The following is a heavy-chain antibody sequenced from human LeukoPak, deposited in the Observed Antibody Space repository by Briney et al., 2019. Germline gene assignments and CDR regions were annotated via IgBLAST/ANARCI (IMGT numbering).Heavy chain of an antibody. CDR3: ARDEGDGYNWDY. V-gene: IGHV4-59*01. J-gene: IGHJ4*02. CDR2: IYYSGST. Sequence: SETLSLTCTVSGGSISSYYWSWIRQPPGKGLEWIGYIYYSGSTNYNPSLKSRVTISVDTSKNHFSLKLSSVTAADTAVYYCARDEGDGYNWDYWGQGTLVTVSS. D-gene: IGHD5-24*01. CDR1: GGSISSYY.